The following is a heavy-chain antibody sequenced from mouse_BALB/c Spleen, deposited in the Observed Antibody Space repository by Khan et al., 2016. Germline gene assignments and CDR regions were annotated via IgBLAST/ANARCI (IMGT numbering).Heavy chain of an antibody. CDR2: ISDGGSYT. Sequence: EVELVESGGGLVKPGGPLKLSCAASGFTFSDYYMYWVRQTPEKRLEWVATISDGGSYTYYPDSVKGRFTISRDNAKNNLYLQMSSLKSEDTAMYYCARGLSWYFDVWGAGTTVTVSP. CDR3: ARGLSWYFDV. V-gene: IGHV5-4*02. CDR1: GFTFSDYY. J-gene: IGHJ1*01.